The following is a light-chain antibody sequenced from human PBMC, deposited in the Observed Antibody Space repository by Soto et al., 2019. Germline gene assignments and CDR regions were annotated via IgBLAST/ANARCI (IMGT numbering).Light chain of an antibody. CDR3: QQYNSSPFT. CDR1: QSISSW. V-gene: IGKV1-5*03. CDR2: KAS. Sequence: DIQMTQSPSTLSASVGDRVTITCRASQSISSWLAWYHQKPGKAPKLLIYKASSLESGVPSRFSGSGSGTEFTLTISSLQPDDLATYYCQQYNSSPFTFGQGTKVEIK. J-gene: IGKJ1*01.